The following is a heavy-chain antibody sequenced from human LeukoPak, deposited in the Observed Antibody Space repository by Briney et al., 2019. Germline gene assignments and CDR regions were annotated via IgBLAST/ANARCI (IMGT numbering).Heavy chain of an antibody. D-gene: IGHD3-10*01. V-gene: IGHV1-2*02. CDR3: ARLNSGNLRGILY. Sequence: ASVKVSCKASGYTFTGYYMDWVRQAPGQGLEWLGWINPNSGGTTYAQRFQGRVTMTSDTSTSTAYLELNGLRSDDTAVYFCARLNSGNLRGILYWGQGSLVTVSS. CDR2: INPNSGGT. CDR1: GYTFTGYY. J-gene: IGHJ4*02.